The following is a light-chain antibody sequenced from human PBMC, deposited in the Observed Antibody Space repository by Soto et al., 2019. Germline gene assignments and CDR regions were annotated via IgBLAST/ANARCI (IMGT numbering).Light chain of an antibody. CDR1: SSDVGGYNY. J-gene: IGLJ2*01. CDR3: SSYTSSSPLVV. Sequence: QSALTQPASVSGSPGQSITISCTGTSSDVGGYNYVSWYQQHPGKAPKLMIYEVSNRPSGVSNRFSGSKSGNTASLTISGLQAEDEADYYCSSYTSSSPLVVFGGGTQLTVL. V-gene: IGLV2-14*01. CDR2: EVS.